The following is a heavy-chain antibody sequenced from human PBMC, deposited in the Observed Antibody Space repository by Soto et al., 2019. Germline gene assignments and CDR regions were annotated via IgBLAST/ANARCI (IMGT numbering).Heavy chain of an antibody. D-gene: IGHD6-19*01. Sequence: EVEVVESGGGLVQPGECLRLSCAASGFIFTNYWMHWVRQVPGRGLVWVSGITHDGSGTKYADSVKGRFTISRDNAKNMVYLQMNSLSPEDPAVYYCCSVFEYWGHGTLVTVSS. CDR2: ITHDGSGT. V-gene: IGHV3-74*01. J-gene: IGHJ4*01. CDR3: CSVFEY. CDR1: GFIFTNYW.